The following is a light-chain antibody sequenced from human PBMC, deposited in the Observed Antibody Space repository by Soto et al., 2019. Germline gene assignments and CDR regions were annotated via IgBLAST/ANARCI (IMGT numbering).Light chain of an antibody. CDR1: QGIANF. V-gene: IGKV1-39*01. J-gene: IGKJ5*01. CDR3: QQNYSPPPVT. Sequence: DIQMTQSPSSLSASVGDRVTITCRASQGIANFLNWYQQKPGKAPKLLIYAASSLRSRVPSRFSGSGFGTDFTLTISSLQPEDFATYYCQQNYSPPPVTFGQGTRLEIK. CDR2: AAS.